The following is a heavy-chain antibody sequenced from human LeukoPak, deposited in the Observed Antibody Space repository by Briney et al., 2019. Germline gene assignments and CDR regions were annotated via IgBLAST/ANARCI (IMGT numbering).Heavy chain of an antibody. CDR1: GGSFSGYY. J-gene: IGHJ6*02. CDR2: INHSGST. V-gene: IGHV4-34*01. D-gene: IGHD1-26*01. Sequence: SETLSLTCAVYGGSFSGYYWSWIRQPPGKGLEWIGEINHSGSTNYNPSLKSRVTISVDTSKNQFSLKLSSVTAADTAVYYCARVGVVGATTGGYYYYGMDVWGQGTTVTVSS. CDR3: ARVGVVGATTGGYYYYGMDV.